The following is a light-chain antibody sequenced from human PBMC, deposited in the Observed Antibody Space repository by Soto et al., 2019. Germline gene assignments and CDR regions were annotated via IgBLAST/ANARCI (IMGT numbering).Light chain of an antibody. J-gene: IGLJ2*01. CDR2: AVT. Sequence: QSVLTQPASVSGSPGQSITISCTGTSSDVGAYDYVSWYQQHPGKAPQLLIHAVTRRPSGVSNRFSGSKSGNTASLTISGVQAEDEGDYYCGSYTSSRTLVFGGGTKLTVL. CDR1: SSDVGAYDY. V-gene: IGLV2-14*03. CDR3: GSYTSSRTLV.